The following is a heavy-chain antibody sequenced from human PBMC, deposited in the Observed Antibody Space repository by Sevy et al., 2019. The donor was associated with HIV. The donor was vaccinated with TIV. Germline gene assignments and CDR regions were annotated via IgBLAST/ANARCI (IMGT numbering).Heavy chain of an antibody. Sequence: GGSLRLSCAASGFIFSKFGMHWVRQAPGKGLEWVTFIRYDGSTKYYVESVEGRFTISRDNSKNTLYLQMNSLRPEDTAVYYCAKGLGMVQGALLSDDVWGQGTMVTVSS. CDR2: IRYDGSTK. CDR3: AKGLGMVQGALLSDDV. D-gene: IGHD3-10*01. V-gene: IGHV3-30*02. CDR1: GFIFSKFG. J-gene: IGHJ3*01.